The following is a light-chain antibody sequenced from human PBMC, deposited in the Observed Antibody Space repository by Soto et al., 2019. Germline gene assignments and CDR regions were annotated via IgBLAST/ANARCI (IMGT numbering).Light chain of an antibody. Sequence: DIQMTQSPSSLSASVGDRVTITRQASQDISKFLSWYQQKPGKAPKLLIYGASNLETGVPSRFSGSGSGTDFTFTISSLQPEDIATYFCQQYEDLLFTFGPGTRVDIK. V-gene: IGKV1-33*01. J-gene: IGKJ3*01. CDR1: QDISKF. CDR2: GAS. CDR3: QQYEDLLFT.